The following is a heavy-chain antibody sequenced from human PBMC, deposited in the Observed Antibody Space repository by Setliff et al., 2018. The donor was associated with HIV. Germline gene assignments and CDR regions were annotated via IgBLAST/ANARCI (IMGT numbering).Heavy chain of an antibody. CDR2: FYSNGKT. CDR1: GFMFSDHY. D-gene: IGHD3-22*01. CDR3: ARDRSYYDRSDAFDI. Sequence: PGGSLRLSCAASGFMFSDHYMDWVRQAPGKGLEWVSVFYSNGKTYYADSVRGRFTISRDNSQNTVSLQMNSLRVEDTAVYYCARDRSYYDRSDAFDIWGQGTMVTVSS. J-gene: IGHJ3*02. V-gene: IGHV3-66*03.